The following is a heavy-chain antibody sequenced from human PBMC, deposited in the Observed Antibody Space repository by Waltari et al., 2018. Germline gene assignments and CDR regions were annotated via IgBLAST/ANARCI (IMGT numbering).Heavy chain of an antibody. CDR1: GGSLSDNY. CDR3: ARGKEGDDFWSGYYWFDP. CDR2: GNHIRST. V-gene: IGHV4-34*01. J-gene: IGHJ5*02. Sequence: QVQVQQWGAGLLNLSETLSLTCAVSGGSLSDNYWSWIRQPPGKGLEWIGEGNHIRSTSYIPALKSLVTISVDTAKNHFSLKLSSVTAADTAVYYCARGKEGDDFWSGYYWFDPWGQGTLVTVSS. D-gene: IGHD3-3*01.